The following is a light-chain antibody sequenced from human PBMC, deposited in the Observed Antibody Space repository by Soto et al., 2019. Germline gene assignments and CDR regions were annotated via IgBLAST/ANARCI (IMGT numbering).Light chain of an antibody. Sequence: EIVMTQSPATLSVSLGERATLSCRASQSVRSSLAWYQQKPGQAPRLLIYDASTMAPGIPARFSGSGSGTELTLTISSLQSDDFAVYHCQQYNNSPPTFGHGTRLEIK. CDR1: QSVRSS. J-gene: IGKJ5*01. CDR3: QQYNNSPPT. V-gene: IGKV3-15*01. CDR2: DAS.